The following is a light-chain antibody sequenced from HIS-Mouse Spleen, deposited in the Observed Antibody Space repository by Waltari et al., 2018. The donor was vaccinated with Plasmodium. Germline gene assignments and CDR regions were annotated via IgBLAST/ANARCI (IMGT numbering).Light chain of an antibody. CDR1: TSDVGGYHY. CDR3: SSYAGSNNLV. CDR2: EVS. V-gene: IGLV2-8*01. Sequence: QSALTQPPSASGSPGPSVTIPCTGPTSDVGGYHYVPWYQQHPGKAPKLMIYEVSKRPSGVPDRFSGSKSGNTASLTVSGLQAEDEADYYCSSYAGSNNLVFGGGTKLTVL. J-gene: IGLJ2*01.